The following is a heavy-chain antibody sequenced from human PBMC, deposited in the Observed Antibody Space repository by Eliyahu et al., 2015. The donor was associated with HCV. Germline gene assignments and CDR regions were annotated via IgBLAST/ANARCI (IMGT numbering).Heavy chain of an antibody. CDR1: GFTFSSYG. CDR3: ARDLSDSSGWYHTPYYYYYYGMDV. Sequence: QVQLVESGGGVVQPGRSLRLSCAASGFTFSSYGXXWVRXAPGKGLEWVAVIWYDGSNKYYADSVKGRFTISRDNSKNTLYLQMNSLRAEDTAVYYCARDLSDSSGWYHTPYYYYYYGMDVWGQGTTVTVSS. D-gene: IGHD6-19*01. J-gene: IGHJ6*02. CDR2: IWYDGSNK. V-gene: IGHV3-33*01.